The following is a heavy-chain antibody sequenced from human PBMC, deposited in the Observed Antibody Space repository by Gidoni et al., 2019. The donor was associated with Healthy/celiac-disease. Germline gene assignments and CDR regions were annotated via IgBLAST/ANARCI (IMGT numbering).Heavy chain of an antibody. CDR3: ARGGRAVVVPAARDYYYYGMDV. CDR1: GGSFSGYY. J-gene: IGHJ6*02. Sequence: QVQLQQWGAGLLKPSETLSLTCAVYGGSFSGYYWSWIRQPPGKGLEWIGEINHSGSTNYNPSLKSRVTISVDTSKNQFSLKLSSVTAADTAVYYCARGGRAVVVPAARDYYYYGMDVWGQGTTVTVSS. V-gene: IGHV4-34*01. CDR2: INHSGST. D-gene: IGHD2-2*01.